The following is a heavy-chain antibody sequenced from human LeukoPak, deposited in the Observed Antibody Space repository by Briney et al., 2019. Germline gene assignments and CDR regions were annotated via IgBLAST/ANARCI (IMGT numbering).Heavy chain of an antibody. D-gene: IGHD3-10*01. CDR1: GFTFSSYA. J-gene: IGHJ4*02. Sequence: GGSLRLSCAASGFTFSSYAMGWVRQAPGKGLEWVSGISGSGGSTYYADSVKGRFTISRDNSKNTLYLQMNSLRAEDTAVYYCAKGTFREGTFDYWGQGTLVTVSS. V-gene: IGHV3-23*01. CDR2: ISGSGGST. CDR3: AKGTFREGTFDY.